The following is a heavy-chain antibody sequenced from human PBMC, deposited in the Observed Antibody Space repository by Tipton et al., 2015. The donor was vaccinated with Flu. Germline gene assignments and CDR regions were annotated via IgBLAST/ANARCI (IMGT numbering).Heavy chain of an antibody. CDR2: VYHGGTT. Sequence: TLSLTCSVSGDSIGSRYFWGWIRQPPGKGLEWIGCVYHGGTTYYNPSLKSRVAISLDTFTNQFSLQLTSVTAADTAVYYCARDPSLGMPDYFDSWGQGILVTASS. D-gene: IGHD2-2*01. CDR3: ARDPSLGMPDYFDS. CDR1: GDSIGSRYF. J-gene: IGHJ4*02. V-gene: IGHV4-38-2*02.